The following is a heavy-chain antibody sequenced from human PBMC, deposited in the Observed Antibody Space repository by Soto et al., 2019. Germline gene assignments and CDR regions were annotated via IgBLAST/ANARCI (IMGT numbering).Heavy chain of an antibody. CDR2: ISYDGSNK. CDR3: AKDRKGYYYYYGMDV. CDR1: GFTFSSYG. V-gene: IGHV3-30*18. Sequence: GGSLRLSCAASGFTFSSYGMHWVRQAPGKGLEWVAVISYDGSNKYYADSVKGRFTISRDNSKNTLYLQMNSLRAEDTAVYYCAKDRKGYYYYYGMDVWGQGPTVTAPS. J-gene: IGHJ6*02.